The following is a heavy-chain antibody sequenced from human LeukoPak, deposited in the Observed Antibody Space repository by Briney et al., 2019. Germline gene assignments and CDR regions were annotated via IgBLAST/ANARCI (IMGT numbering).Heavy chain of an antibody. Sequence: PGGSLRLSCAASGFTFSSYGMHWVRQAPGKGLEWVAFIRYDGRNSYYGDSVKGRFTTSRDNSKSTLYLQMNSLRTEDTALYYCAKDTGYTGSGTYENYYLDFWGQGTLVTVSS. CDR1: GFTFSSYG. J-gene: IGHJ4*02. V-gene: IGHV3-30*02. D-gene: IGHD3-10*01. CDR2: IRYDGRNS. CDR3: AKDTGYTGSGTYENYYLDF.